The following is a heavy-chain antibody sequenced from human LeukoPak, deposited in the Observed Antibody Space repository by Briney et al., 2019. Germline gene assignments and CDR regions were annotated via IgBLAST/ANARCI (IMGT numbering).Heavy chain of an antibody. CDR1: GFTFSSYA. D-gene: IGHD2-15*01. V-gene: IGHV3-23*01. J-gene: IGHJ4*02. Sequence: PGGSLRLSCAASGFTFSSYAMSWVRPAPGKGLEWVSAISGSGYSTYYADSVRGRFTISRDPSKNTLYLQMDSLRAEDTALYYCAKAGVVGSWTLYYFDCWGQGTLVTVSS. CDR2: ISGSGYST. CDR3: AKAGVVGSWTLYYFDC.